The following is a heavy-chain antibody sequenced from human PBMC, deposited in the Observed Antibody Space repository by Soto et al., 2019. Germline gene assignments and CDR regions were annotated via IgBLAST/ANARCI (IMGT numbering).Heavy chain of an antibody. CDR3: ARGAIGAAGIFDY. V-gene: IGHV3-7*03. CDR1: GFNFSTYW. Sequence: GGSLRLSCAASGFNFSTYWMSWARQAPGKGLEWVANINQDGSEKYYVDSVKGRFTISRDNAKNSLYLQMNSLRAEDTAVYYCARGAIGAAGIFDYWGRGTLVTVSS. J-gene: IGHJ4*02. D-gene: IGHD6-13*01. CDR2: INQDGSEK.